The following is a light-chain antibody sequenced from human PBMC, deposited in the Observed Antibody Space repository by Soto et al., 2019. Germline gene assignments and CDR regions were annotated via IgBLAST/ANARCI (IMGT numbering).Light chain of an antibody. CDR2: EDT. Sequence: QSALTQPASVSGSPGQSITISCTRTSSDVGSYNFVSWYQQYPGKAPKVIIYEDTKRPSGVSSRFSGSKSGNTASLTISGLQADDEGDYYCCADAGSSSYVFGTGTKLTVL. J-gene: IGLJ1*01. CDR1: SSDVGSYNF. V-gene: IGLV2-23*01. CDR3: CADAGSSSYV.